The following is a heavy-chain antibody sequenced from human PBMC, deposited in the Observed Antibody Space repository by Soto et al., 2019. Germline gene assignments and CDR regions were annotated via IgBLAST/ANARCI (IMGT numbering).Heavy chain of an antibody. Sequence: QVQLVESGGGVVQPGRSLRLSCAASGFTFSSYGMHWVRQAPGKGLEWVAVIWYDGSNKYYADSVKGRFTISRDNSKNTLYLQMNSLRAEDTAVYYCARGRYFDWLLPVDAFDIWGQGTMVTVSS. J-gene: IGHJ3*02. D-gene: IGHD3-9*01. CDR2: IWYDGSNK. V-gene: IGHV3-33*01. CDR1: GFTFSSYG. CDR3: ARGRYFDWLLPVDAFDI.